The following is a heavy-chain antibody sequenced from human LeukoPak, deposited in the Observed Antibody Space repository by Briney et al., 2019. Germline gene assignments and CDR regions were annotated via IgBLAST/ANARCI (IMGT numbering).Heavy chain of an antibody. D-gene: IGHD6-19*01. Sequence: GGSLRLSCAASGFTFSRYSMNWVRQAPGKGLEWVSYISNSISTIYYADSVKGRFTISRDNAKNSLYLQMNSLRAEDTAVYYCARANYGSGWYGAFDIWGQGTMVTVSS. CDR1: GFTFSRYS. V-gene: IGHV3-48*01. CDR3: ARANYGSGWYGAFDI. J-gene: IGHJ3*02. CDR2: ISNSISTI.